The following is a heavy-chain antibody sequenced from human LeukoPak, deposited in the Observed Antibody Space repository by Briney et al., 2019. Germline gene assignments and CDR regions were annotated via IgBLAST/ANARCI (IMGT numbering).Heavy chain of an antibody. V-gene: IGHV3-53*01. CDR1: GFTVSSNY. J-gene: IGHJ4*02. Sequence: GGSLRLSCEASGFTVSSNYMSWVRQAPGKGLEWVSVIYGGGSTYYADSVKGRFTISRDTSKNTLYLQMNSLRAEDTAVYYCARYSSGWLIDYWGQGTLVTVSS. D-gene: IGHD6-19*01. CDR2: IYGGGST. CDR3: ARYSSGWLIDY.